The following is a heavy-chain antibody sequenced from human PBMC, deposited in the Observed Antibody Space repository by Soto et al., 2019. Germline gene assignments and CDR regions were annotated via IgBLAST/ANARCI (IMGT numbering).Heavy chain of an antibody. CDR2: ISYDGSNK. Sequence: PGGSLRLSCAASGFTFSSYAMHWVRQAPGKGLEWVAVISYDGSNKYYADSVKGRFTISSDNSKNTLYLQMNSLRAEDTAVYYCAGGRLTYYYDSSGYSFDPWGQGTLVTVSS. D-gene: IGHD3-22*01. CDR3: AGGRLTYYYDSSGYSFDP. J-gene: IGHJ5*02. CDR1: GFTFSSYA. V-gene: IGHV3-30-3*01.